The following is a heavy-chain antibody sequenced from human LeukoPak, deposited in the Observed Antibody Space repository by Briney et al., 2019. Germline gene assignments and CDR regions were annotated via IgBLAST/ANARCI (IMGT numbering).Heavy chain of an antibody. J-gene: IGHJ4*02. Sequence: PGGSLRLSCAASGFTFSSYWMSWVRQAPGKGLEWVANIKQDGSEKYYVDSVKGRFTISRDNAKNSLYLQMNSLRAEDTAVYYCARMYSSGWYPGYCFDYWGQGTLVTVSP. V-gene: IGHV3-7*01. D-gene: IGHD6-19*01. CDR1: GFTFSSYW. CDR2: IKQDGSEK. CDR3: ARMYSSGWYPGYCFDY.